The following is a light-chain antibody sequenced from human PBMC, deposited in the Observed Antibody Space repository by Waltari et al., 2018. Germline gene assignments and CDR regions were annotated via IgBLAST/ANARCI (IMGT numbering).Light chain of an antibody. V-gene: IGLV1-40*01. CDR2: GNS. J-gene: IGLJ1*01. CDR1: SSHIGAGYD. Sequence: QSVLTQPPSVSGAPGQRVTISCTGSSSHIGAGYDVHWYQQLPGTAPKLLIYGNSNRPSGVPDRFAGYKSGTSASLAISGLQAEDVADYYCQSYDSSLSGCVFGTGTTVTVL. CDR3: QSYDSSLSGCV.